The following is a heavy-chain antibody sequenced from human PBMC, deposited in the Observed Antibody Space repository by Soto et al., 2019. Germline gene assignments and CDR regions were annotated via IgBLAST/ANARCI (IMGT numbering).Heavy chain of an antibody. CDR1: GFTFSHYG. Sequence: QVQLVESGGGVVQPGRSLRLSCAASGFTFSHYGIHWVRQAPGKGLEWLAGISYDGSNKHYADSVKGRFTVARDNSQNTLYLQLNSLNAEDTYVYFCARYRWKCPCSIDHWGQGTLVTVSS. D-gene: IGHD1-1*01. CDR2: ISYDGSNK. J-gene: IGHJ4*02. V-gene: IGHV3-30*03. CDR3: ARYRWKCPCSIDH.